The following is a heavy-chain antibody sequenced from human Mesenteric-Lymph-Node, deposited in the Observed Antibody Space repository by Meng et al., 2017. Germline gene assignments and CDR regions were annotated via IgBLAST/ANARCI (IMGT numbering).Heavy chain of an antibody. V-gene: IGHV5-51*01. J-gene: IGHJ3*01. CDR3: ARPRSSGWDDAFDV. Sequence: KVSCKGSGDNFISYWIGWVRQKPGKGLEWMGIIYPGDSDTRYSPSFQGQVTISADKSINTAYLQWSSLKASDTAMYYCARPRSSGWDDAFDVWGQGTMVTVSS. CDR2: IYPGDSDT. D-gene: IGHD6-19*01. CDR1: GDNFISYW.